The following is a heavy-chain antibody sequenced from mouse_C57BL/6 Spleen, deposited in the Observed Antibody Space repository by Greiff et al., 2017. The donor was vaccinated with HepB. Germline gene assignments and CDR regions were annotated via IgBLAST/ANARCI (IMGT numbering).Heavy chain of an antibody. CDR2: IYPSDSET. V-gene: IGHV1-61*01. CDR1: GYTFTSYW. CDR3: ARELLWYDGDYAMDY. D-gene: IGHD2-1*01. J-gene: IGHJ4*01. Sequence: QVQLQQPGAELVRPGSSVKLSCKASGYTFTSYWMDWVKQRPGQGLEWIGNIYPSDSETHYNQKFKDKATLTVDKSSSTAYMQLSSLTSEDSAVYYCARELLWYDGDYAMDYWGQGTSVTVSS.